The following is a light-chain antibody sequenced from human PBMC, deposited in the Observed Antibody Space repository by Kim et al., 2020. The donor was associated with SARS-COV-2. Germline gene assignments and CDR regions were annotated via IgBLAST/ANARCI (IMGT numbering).Light chain of an antibody. CDR1: QSISIRSNNKNY. J-gene: IGKJ1*01. CDR3: QQYFSSWT. V-gene: IGKV4-1*01. CDR2: WAS. Sequence: DIVMTQSPDSLAVSLGERATITCKSSQSISIRSNNKNYLAWYQQKPGQPPKLLIYWASAREFGVPDRFSGSGSGTDFTLTISSLQAEDVAVYYCQQYFSSWTFGQGTKVDIK.